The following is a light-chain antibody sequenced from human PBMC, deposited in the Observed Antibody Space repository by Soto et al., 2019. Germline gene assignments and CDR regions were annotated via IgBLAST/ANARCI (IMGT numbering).Light chain of an antibody. Sequence: QSVLTQPPSASGSPGQSVTISCTGTSSDVGAYNYVSWYQQHPSKAPKLIIYEVTRRPSGVPDRFSGSKSGNTASLTVSGLQAEDEADYYCNSYAGAGSNKWVFGGGTKLTVL. CDR2: EVT. CDR3: NSYAGAGSNKWV. CDR1: SSDVGAYNY. V-gene: IGLV2-8*01. J-gene: IGLJ3*02.